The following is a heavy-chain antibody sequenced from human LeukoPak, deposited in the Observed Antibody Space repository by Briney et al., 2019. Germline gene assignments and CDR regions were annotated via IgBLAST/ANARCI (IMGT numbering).Heavy chain of an antibody. V-gene: IGHV1-2*02. CDR1: GYTFTGYY. CDR2: INPNSGGT. J-gene: IGHJ4*02. CDR3: AREGYCSSTSCFYFDY. D-gene: IGHD2-2*01. Sequence: ASVKVSCKASGYTFTGYYMHWVRQAPGQGLEWMGWINPNSGGTNYAQKLQGRVTMTTDTSTSTAYMELRSLRSDDTAVYYCAREGYCSSTSCFYFDYWGQGTLVTVSS.